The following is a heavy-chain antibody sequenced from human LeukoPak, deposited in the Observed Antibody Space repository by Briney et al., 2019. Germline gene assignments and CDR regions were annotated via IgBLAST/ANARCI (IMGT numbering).Heavy chain of an antibody. CDR2: MNPNSGNT. Sequence: AASVKVSCKASGYTFTSYDINWVRQATGQGLEWMGWMNPNSGNTGYAQKFQGRVTMTRNTSISTAYMELSSLRSEDTAVYYCARGFIVVANMELPQQRDYWGQGTLVTVSS. V-gene: IGHV1-8*01. CDR1: GYTFTSYD. J-gene: IGHJ4*02. CDR3: ARGFIVVANMELPQQRDY. D-gene: IGHD6-19*01.